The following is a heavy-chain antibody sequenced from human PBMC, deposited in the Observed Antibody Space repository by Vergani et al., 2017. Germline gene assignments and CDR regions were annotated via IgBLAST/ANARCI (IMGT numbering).Heavy chain of an antibody. J-gene: IGHJ2*01. D-gene: IGHD3-22*01. CDR2: IYYSGST. Sequence: QLQLQESGPGLVKPSETLSLTCTVSGGSISSSSYYWGWIRQPPGKGPEWIGSIYYSGSTYYNPSLKSRVTISVDTSKNQFSLKLSSVTAADTAVYYCARPGVSSGYYKYFDLWGRGTLVTVSS. CDR3: ARPGVSSGYYKYFDL. V-gene: IGHV4-39*01. CDR1: GGSISSSSYY.